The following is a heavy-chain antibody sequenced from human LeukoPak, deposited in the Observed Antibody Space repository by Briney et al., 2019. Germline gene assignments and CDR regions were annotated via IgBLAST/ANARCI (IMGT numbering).Heavy chain of an antibody. J-gene: IGHJ4*02. D-gene: IGHD3-10*01. CDR1: GYTFTSYY. Sequence: ASVKVSCKASGYTFTSYYMHWVRQAPGQGLEWMGIINPSGGSTSYAQKFQGRVSMTRDTSMSTVYLELSSLRSEDTAMYYCARGDLVRGVITGHLDYWGQGTLVTVSS. V-gene: IGHV1-46*01. CDR3: ARGDLVRGVITGHLDY. CDR2: INPSGGST.